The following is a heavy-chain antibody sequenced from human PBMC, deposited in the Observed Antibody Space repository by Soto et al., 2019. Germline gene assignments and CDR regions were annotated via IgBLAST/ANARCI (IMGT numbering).Heavy chain of an antibody. Sequence: QITLKESGPTLVKPTQTLTLTCTFSGFSLSTSGVGVGWIRQPPGKALEWLALIYWNDDKRYSPSLKSRLTITKDTYKDQVVLTMTNMDPVDTATYFCAHSLGLVIIRGEYAGDYFDYWGQGTLVTVSS. CDR2: IYWNDDK. CDR3: AHSLGLVIIRGEYAGDYFDY. CDR1: GFSLSTSGVG. V-gene: IGHV2-5*01. D-gene: IGHD3-3*01. J-gene: IGHJ4*02.